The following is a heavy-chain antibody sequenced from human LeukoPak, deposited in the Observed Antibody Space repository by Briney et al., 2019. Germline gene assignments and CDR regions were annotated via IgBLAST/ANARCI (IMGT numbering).Heavy chain of an antibody. CDR3: ARDGYYDPFDY. CDR1: GFTFSSYG. Sequence: GGSLRLSCAASGFTFSSYGMHWVRQAPGKGLEWVSYISSSSSTIYYADSVKGRFTISRDNAKNSLYLQMNSLRAEDTAVYYCARDGYYDPFDYWGQGTLVTVSS. D-gene: IGHD3-22*01. V-gene: IGHV3-48*01. CDR2: ISSSSSTI. J-gene: IGHJ4*02.